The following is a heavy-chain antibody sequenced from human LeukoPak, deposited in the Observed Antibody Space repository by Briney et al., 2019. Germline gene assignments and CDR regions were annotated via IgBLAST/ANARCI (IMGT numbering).Heavy chain of an antibody. CDR3: AKDRNGYHEPAPLYY. CDR1: GFTFSSYG. D-gene: IGHD5-12*01. V-gene: IGHV3-30*18. Sequence: PGGSLRLSCAASGFTFSSYGMHWVRQAPGRGVEGVAVISYDGSNKYYADSVKGRFTISRDNSKNTLYLQMNSLRAEDTAVYYCAKDRNGYHEPAPLYYWGQGTLVTVSS. CDR2: ISYDGSNK. J-gene: IGHJ4*02.